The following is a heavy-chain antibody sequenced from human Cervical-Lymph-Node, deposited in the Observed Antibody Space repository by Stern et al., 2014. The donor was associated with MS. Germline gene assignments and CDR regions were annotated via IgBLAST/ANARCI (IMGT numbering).Heavy chain of an antibody. CDR1: TSTFNTDW. CDR2: INPDGSEK. CDR3: TAFDY. J-gene: IGHJ4*02. Sequence: EMQLVESGGGVVQPGGSLKLSCAASTSTFNTDWMSWVRQAPGKGLEWVANINPDGSEKNYVDSVKGRFTISRDNANKSLSLQMSSLRVEDTAIYYCTAFDYWGQGTLVTVSS. V-gene: IGHV3-7*01.